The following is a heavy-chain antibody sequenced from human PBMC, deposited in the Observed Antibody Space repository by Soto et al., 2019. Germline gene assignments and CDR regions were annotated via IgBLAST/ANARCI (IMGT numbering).Heavy chain of an antibody. CDR2: IYPGDSRT. D-gene: IGHD2-2*01. Sequence: GESLKISCKTSGDSFTTDWIGWVRQMPGKGLEWMGVIYPGDSRTRYSPPFQGQVTISVDKSISTAYLQWSSLKASDTAMYYCEKRRLSSTEYRPWGQGTLVTVSS. CDR1: GDSFTTDW. J-gene: IGHJ5*02. CDR3: EKRRLSSTEYRP. V-gene: IGHV5-51*01.